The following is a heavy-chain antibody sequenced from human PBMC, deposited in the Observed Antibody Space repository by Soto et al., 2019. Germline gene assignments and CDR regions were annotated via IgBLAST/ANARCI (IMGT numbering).Heavy chain of an antibody. J-gene: IGHJ6*02. CDR2: IYYSGST. D-gene: IGHD3-10*01. Sequence: SETLSLTCTVSGGSISSSSYSWGWIRQPPGKGLEWIGSIYYSGSTYYNPSLKSRVTISVDTSKNQFSLKLSSVTAADTAVYYCARQWEEVTMVRGVSYGMDVWGQGTTVTVSS. CDR3: ARQWEEVTMVRGVSYGMDV. CDR1: GGSISSSSYS. V-gene: IGHV4-39*01.